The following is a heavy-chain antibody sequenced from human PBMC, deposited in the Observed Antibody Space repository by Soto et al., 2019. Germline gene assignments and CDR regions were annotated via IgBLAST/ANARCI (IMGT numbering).Heavy chain of an antibody. Sequence: HPGWSLRLSWAASGFAFDYYSLHWVRQAPGKGLEWVSLISWDGHSTYYADSVKGRFIISRDNSKNYLYLQMNSLRSEDAAIYYCAKSQTRIAVAEHLDYWGQGTLVTVSS. D-gene: IGHD6-19*01. CDR2: ISWDGHST. CDR3: AKSQTRIAVAEHLDY. CDR1: GFAFDYYS. V-gene: IGHV3-43*01. J-gene: IGHJ4*02.